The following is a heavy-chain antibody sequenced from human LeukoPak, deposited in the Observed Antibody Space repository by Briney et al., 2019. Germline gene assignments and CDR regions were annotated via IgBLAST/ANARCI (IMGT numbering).Heavy chain of an antibody. Sequence: PSETLSLTCTVSGGSISSGDYYWSWIRQPPGKGLEWIGYIYYSGSTYYNPSLKSRVTISVDTSKNQFSLKLSSVTAADTAVYYCAREGDYGGNSGYYYYMDVWGKGTTVTVSS. V-gene: IGHV4-30-4*08. CDR2: IYYSGST. D-gene: IGHD4-23*01. J-gene: IGHJ6*03. CDR3: AREGDYGGNSGYYYYMDV. CDR1: GGSISSGDYY.